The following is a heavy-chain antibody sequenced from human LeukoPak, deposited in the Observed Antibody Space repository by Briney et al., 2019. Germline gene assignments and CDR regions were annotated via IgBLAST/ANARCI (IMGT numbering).Heavy chain of an antibody. D-gene: IGHD3-10*01. CDR3: AKDDDYGSGSYSHFDY. CDR1: GFTVSNNY. V-gene: IGHV3-21*01. Sequence: GGSLRLSCAASGFTVSNNYMSWVRQAPGKGLEWVSFISSTSSYIYYADSLKGRFTISRDNAKNSLYLQMNSLRAEDTAVYYCAKDDDYGSGSYSHFDYWGQGTLVTVSS. CDR2: ISSTSSYI. J-gene: IGHJ4*02.